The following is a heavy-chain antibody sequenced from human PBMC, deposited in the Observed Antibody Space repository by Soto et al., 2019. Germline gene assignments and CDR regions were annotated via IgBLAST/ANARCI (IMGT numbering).Heavy chain of an antibody. D-gene: IGHD6-13*01. CDR1: GFTFSSYA. J-gene: IGHJ5*02. V-gene: IGHV3-23*01. CDR3: AKDPRSKIAAAGNNWFDP. Sequence: LRLSCAASGFTFSSYAMSWVRQAPGKGLEWVSAISGSGGSTYYADSVKGRFTISRDNSKNTLYLQMNSLRAEDTAVYYCAKDPRSKIAAAGNNWFDPWGQGTLVTVS. CDR2: ISGSGGST.